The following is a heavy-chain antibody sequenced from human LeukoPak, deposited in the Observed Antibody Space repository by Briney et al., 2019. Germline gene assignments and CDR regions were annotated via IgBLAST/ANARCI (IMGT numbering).Heavy chain of an antibody. D-gene: IGHD3-22*01. J-gene: IGHJ5*02. CDR1: GGSISNYY. Sequence: SETLSLTCTVSGGSISNYYWSWIWQPPGKGLEWIGYIYYSGSTNYNPSLKSRVTISVDTSKNQFSLKLSSVTAADTAVYYCASRYYYESSGYFSWGQGTLVTVSS. CDR3: ASRYYYESSGYFS. V-gene: IGHV4-59*01. CDR2: IYYSGST.